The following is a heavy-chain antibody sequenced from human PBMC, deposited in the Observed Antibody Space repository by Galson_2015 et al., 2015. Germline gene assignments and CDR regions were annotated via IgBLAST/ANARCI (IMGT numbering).Heavy chain of an antibody. D-gene: IGHD4-17*01. CDR3: AKDGEVLEWALADGDDYFDY. CDR1: GFTFSSYG. J-gene: IGHJ4*02. CDR2: ISYDGSNK. Sequence: SLRLSCAASGFTFSSYGMHWVRQAPGKGLEWVAVISYDGSNKYYADSVKGRFTISRDNSKNTLYLQMNSLRAEDTAEYYCAKDGEVLEWALADGDDYFDYWGQGTLVTVSS. V-gene: IGHV3-30*18.